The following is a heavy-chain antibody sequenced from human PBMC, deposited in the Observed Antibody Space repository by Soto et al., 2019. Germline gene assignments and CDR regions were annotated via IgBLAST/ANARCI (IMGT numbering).Heavy chain of an antibody. CDR1: GGSISSYY. J-gene: IGHJ2*01. CDR2: IYYSGST. Sequence: SETLSLTCTVSGGSISSYYWSWIRQPPGKGLEWIGYIYYSGSTNYNPSLKSRVTISVDTSKNQFSLKLSSVTAADTAVYYCARPLLDDWYFDLWGRGTLVTVSS. V-gene: IGHV4-59*08. CDR3: ARPLLDDWYFDL. D-gene: IGHD3-3*01.